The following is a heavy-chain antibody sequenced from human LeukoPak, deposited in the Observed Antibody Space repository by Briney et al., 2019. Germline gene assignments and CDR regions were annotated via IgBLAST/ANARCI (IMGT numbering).Heavy chain of an antibody. Sequence: SQTLSLTCTVSGGSISSGTYYWSWIRQPAGKGLEWIGRIYTSGSTNYNPTLKSRVTISVDRSKNQFSLKLGSVTAADTAVYYCQTSWYYFDYWGQGTLVTVSS. CDR3: QTSWYYFDY. V-gene: IGHV4-61*02. J-gene: IGHJ4*02. CDR2: IYTSGST. D-gene: IGHD6-13*01. CDR1: GGSISSGTYY.